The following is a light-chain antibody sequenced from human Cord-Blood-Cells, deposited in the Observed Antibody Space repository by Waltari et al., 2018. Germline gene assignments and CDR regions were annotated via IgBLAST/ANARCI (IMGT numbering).Light chain of an antibody. Sequence: NFMLTQPHSVSESPGKTVTISCTGSSGSIASNYAQWYQQRPGSAPPTVIYEDNQRPSGVPDRFSGSIDSSSNSASLTISGLKTEDEADYYCQSYDSSINWVFGGGTKLTVL. V-gene: IGLV6-57*02. CDR2: EDN. CDR1: SGSIASNY. J-gene: IGLJ3*02. CDR3: QSYDSSINWV.